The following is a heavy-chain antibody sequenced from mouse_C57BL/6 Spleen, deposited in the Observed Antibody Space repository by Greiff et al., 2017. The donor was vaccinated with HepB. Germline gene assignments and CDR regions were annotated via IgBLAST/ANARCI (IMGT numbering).Heavy chain of an antibody. CDR2: IYPGDGDT. Sequence: QVQLQQSGPELVKPGASVKISCKASGYAFSSSWMNWVKQRPGKGLEWIGRIYPGDGDTNYNGKFKGKATLTADKSSSTAYMQLSSLTSEDSAVYFCARNGRGYWYFDVWGTGTTVTVSS. J-gene: IGHJ1*03. CDR3: ARNGRGYWYFDV. CDR1: GYAFSSSW. V-gene: IGHV1-82*01. D-gene: IGHD1-1*01.